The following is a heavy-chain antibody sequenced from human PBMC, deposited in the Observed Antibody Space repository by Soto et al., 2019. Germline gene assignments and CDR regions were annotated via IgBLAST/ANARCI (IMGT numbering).Heavy chain of an antibody. D-gene: IGHD3-9*01. CDR1: GGSFSGYY. Sequence: SETLSLTCAVYGGSFSGYYWSWIRQPPGKGLEWIGEINHSGSTNYNPSLKSRVTISVDTSKNQFSLKLSSVTAADTAVYYCARGPKRILTGYFRRFDPWGQGTLVTVSS. CDR2: INHSGST. J-gene: IGHJ5*02. V-gene: IGHV4-34*01. CDR3: ARGPKRILTGYFRRFDP.